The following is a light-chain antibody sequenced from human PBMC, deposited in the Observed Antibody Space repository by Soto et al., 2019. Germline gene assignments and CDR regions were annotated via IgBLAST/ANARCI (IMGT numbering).Light chain of an antibody. CDR1: QGIANH. V-gene: IGKV1-27*01. J-gene: IGKJ3*01. CDR2: AAS. CDR3: HKYKWAPYT. Sequence: DIQMTQSPSSLSASVGDRVTITCRASQGIANHLAWYQQKPGKAPNLLIYAASTLQSGVPSRFSGSGFGTDFTLTSSSLQPEYVATYYCHKYKWAPYTFGPGTKVEI.